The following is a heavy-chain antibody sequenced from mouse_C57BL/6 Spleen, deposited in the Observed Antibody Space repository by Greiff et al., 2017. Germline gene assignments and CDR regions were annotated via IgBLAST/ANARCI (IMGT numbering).Heavy chain of an antibody. CDR1: GYTFTSYW. CDR3: ARFGYYGSSFDY. Sequence: QVQLQQPGAELVMPGASVKLSCKASGYTFTSYWMHWVKQRPGQGLEWIGEIDPSDSYTNYNQKFKGKSTLTVDKSSSTAYMQLSSLTCEDSAVYYCARFGYYGSSFDYWGQGTTLTVSS. V-gene: IGHV1-69*01. CDR2: IDPSDSYT. J-gene: IGHJ2*01. D-gene: IGHD1-1*01.